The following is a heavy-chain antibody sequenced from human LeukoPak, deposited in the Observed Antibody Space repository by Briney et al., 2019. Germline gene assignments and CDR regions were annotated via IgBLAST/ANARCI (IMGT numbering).Heavy chain of an antibody. V-gene: IGHV3-13*05. CDR2: IGTAGDP. CDR3: ARALGGYYYYGMDV. J-gene: IGHJ6*02. Sequence: GGSLRLSCAASGFTFSSYDMHWVRQATGKGLEWVSAIGTAGDPYYPGSVKGRFTISRENAKNPLYLQMNSLRAGDTAVYYCARALGGYYYYGMDVWGQGTTVTVSS. CDR1: GFTFSSYD. D-gene: IGHD4-23*01.